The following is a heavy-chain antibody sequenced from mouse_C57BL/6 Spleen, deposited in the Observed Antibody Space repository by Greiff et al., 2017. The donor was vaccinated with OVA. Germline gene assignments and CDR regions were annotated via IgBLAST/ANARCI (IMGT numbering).Heavy chain of an antibody. V-gene: IGHV5-17*01. CDR2: ISSGSSTI. CDR3: ARRDTTVVGYFDV. D-gene: IGHD1-1*01. J-gene: IGHJ1*03. CDR1: GFTFSDYG. Sequence: DVMLVESGGGLVKPGGSLKLSCAASGFTFSDYGMHWVRQAPEKGLEWVAYISSGSSTIYYADTVKGRFTISRDNAKNTLFLQMTSLRSEDTAMYYCARRDTTVVGYFDVWGTGTTVTVSS.